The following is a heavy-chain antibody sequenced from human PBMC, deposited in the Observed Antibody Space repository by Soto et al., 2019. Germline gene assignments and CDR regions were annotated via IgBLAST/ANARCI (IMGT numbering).Heavy chain of an antibody. Sequence: QVQLVQSGAEVKKPGASVKVSCKASGYTFTSYGISWVRQAPGQGLEWMGWISAYNGNTNYAQKLKGRVTMTTDTSTSTAYMELRSLRSDDTAVYYCARDHITIFGVVKDYYYYGMDVWGQGTTVTVSS. CDR1: GYTFTSYG. CDR3: ARDHITIFGVVKDYYYYGMDV. D-gene: IGHD3-3*01. J-gene: IGHJ6*02. V-gene: IGHV1-18*01. CDR2: ISAYNGNT.